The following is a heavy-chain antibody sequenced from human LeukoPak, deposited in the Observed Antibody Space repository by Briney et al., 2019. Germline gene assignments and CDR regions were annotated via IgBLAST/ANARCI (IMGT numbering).Heavy chain of an antibody. V-gene: IGHV4-39*01. CDR2: VFNTGTA. CDR3: ARHPYQYEYEDSLGFFDF. Sequence: SETLSLTCIVSGGSMRSSHSYWGWVRQPPGKVLEWIGSVFNTGTAHYNPSLKSRITLSVDTAKNQFSLRLTSLTAADTAVYYCARHPYQYEYEDSLGFFDFWGQGTLVTVSS. D-gene: IGHD3-22*01. J-gene: IGHJ4*02. CDR1: GGSMRSSHSY.